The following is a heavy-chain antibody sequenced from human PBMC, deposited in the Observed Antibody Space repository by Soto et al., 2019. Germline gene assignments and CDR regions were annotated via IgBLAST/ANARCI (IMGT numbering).Heavy chain of an antibody. CDR2: ISAYNGNT. CDR3: ARDSPPVDF. CDR1: GYTFTNYG. Sequence: QVQLVQSGAEVKKPGASVKVSCKASGYTFTNYGISWVRQAPGQGLEWMGWISAYNGNTKYAQKLQGRVTMTTDTSTSTGYMELRRLRSDDTAVYFCARDSPPVDFWGQGTLVTVSS. J-gene: IGHJ4*02. V-gene: IGHV1-18*01.